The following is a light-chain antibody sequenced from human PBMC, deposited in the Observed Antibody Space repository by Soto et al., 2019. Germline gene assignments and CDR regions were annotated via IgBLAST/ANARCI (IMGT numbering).Light chain of an antibody. V-gene: IGKV3-20*01. CDR2: GAS. Sequence: EIVLTQSPGTLSLSPGERATLSCRASQSVSSSYLAWYQQKPGQAPRLLIFGASSRATGIPGRFSGSGSGTDFTLTISRLEPEDFAVYYCQQFGNSPLLTFGGGTKVQIK. CDR1: QSVSSSY. J-gene: IGKJ4*01. CDR3: QQFGNSPLLT.